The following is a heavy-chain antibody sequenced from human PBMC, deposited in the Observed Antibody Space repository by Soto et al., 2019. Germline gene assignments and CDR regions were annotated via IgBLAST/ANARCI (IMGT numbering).Heavy chain of an antibody. CDR1: GLTFSSYA. Sequence: GGSLRLCCAASGLTFSSYARSWVRQAPGKGLEWVSAISGSGGSTYYADSVKGRFTISRDNSKNTLYLQMNSLRAEDTAVYYCAKDQVAGTYEFYFDYWCQGTLVTVS. D-gene: IGHD2-15*01. CDR3: AKDQVAGTYEFYFDY. CDR2: ISGSGGST. J-gene: IGHJ4*02. V-gene: IGHV3-23*01.